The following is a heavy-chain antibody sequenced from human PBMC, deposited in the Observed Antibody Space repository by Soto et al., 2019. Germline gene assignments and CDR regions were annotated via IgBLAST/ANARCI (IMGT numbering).Heavy chain of an antibody. CDR1: GFTFSKYC. CDR2: TTSDGTRT. Sequence: GGSLRLSCAASGFTFSKYCMHWVRQGPGKGLVWVSHTTSDGTRTTHADSVKGRFTISRDNAKNTLYLQMNSLTVEDTGVYFCARWSHYGMDVWGQGTTVTVSS. J-gene: IGHJ6*02. V-gene: IGHV3-74*01. CDR3: ARWSHYGMDV.